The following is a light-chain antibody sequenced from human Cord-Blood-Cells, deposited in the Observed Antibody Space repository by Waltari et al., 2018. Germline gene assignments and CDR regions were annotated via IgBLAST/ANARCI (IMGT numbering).Light chain of an antibody. CDR2: SNN. V-gene: IGLV1-44*01. CDR1: SSNIGSNT. J-gene: IGLJ3*02. Sequence: QSLLTQPLSASGTPGQRVTISCSGSSSNIGSNTVNWYQQLPGTAPKPLICSNNQRPSGVPDRFSGSKSCTSASLAISGLQSEDEADYYCAAWDDSLNGRVFGGGTKLTVL. CDR3: AAWDDSLNGRV.